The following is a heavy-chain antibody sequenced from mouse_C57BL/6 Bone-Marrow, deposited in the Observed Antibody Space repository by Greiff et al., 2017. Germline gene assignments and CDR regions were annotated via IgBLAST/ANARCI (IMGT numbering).Heavy chain of an antibody. Sequence: QVQLQQPGAELVKPGASVKLSCKASGYTFTSYWMQWVKQRPGQGLEWIGEIDPSDSYTNYNQKFKGKATLTVDTSSSTAYMQLSSLTSEDSAVYYCASGVTGYYFDYWGQGTTLTVSS. CDR3: ASGVTGYYFDY. J-gene: IGHJ2*01. D-gene: IGHD4-1*01. V-gene: IGHV1-50*01. CDR1: GYTFTSYW. CDR2: IDPSDSYT.